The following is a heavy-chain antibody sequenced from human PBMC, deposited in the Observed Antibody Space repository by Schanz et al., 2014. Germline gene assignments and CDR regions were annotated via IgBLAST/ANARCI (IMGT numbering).Heavy chain of an antibody. J-gene: IGHJ4*02. CDR2: IYSRGSS. D-gene: IGHD3-10*01. V-gene: IGHV4-61*02. CDR3: ARGGYGSGSYREFDY. Sequence: QVQLQESGPGLVKPSQTLSLTCTVSGGSISSATYYWSWVRQPAGKGLEWIGRIYSRGSSTYNPSLKSGVSISTSATNNQFAQNLISGPAADTAVDYCARGGYGSGSYREFDYWGQGTLVTVSS. CDR1: GGSISSATYY.